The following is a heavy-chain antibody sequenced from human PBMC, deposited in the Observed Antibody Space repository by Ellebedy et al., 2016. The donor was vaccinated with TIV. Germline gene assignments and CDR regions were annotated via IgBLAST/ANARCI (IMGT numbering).Heavy chain of an antibody. D-gene: IGHD2-21*01. CDR1: GYTLTELS. Sequence: AASVKVSCKVSGYTLTELSMHWVRQAPGKGLEWMGGFDPEYGEMVYAKKFQGRVTMTEDTSTDTAYMELGSLRSEDTAVYFCATDSSKSRLVMVASAQAFDVWGQGTLVTVSS. J-gene: IGHJ3*01. V-gene: IGHV1-24*01. CDR3: ATDSSKSRLVMVASAQAFDV. CDR2: FDPEYGEM.